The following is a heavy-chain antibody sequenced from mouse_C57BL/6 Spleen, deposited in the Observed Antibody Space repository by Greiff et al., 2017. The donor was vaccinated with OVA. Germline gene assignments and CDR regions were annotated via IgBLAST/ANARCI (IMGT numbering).Heavy chain of an antibody. V-gene: IGHV5-16*01. J-gene: IGHJ4*01. CDR3: ARESYLYAMDY. Sequence: DVKLVESEGGLVQPGSSMKLSCTASGFTFSDYYMAWVRQVPEKGLEWVANINYDGSSTYYLDSLKSRFIISRDNAKNILYLQMSSLKSEDTATYYCARESYLYAMDYWGQGTSVTVSS. CDR2: INYDGSST. CDR1: GFTFSDYY. D-gene: IGHD5-1*01.